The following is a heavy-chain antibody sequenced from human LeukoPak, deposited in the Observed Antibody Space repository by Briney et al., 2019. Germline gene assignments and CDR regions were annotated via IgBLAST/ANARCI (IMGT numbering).Heavy chain of an antibody. Sequence: PSETLSLTCTVSGGSIDSYYWSWIRQPPGKGLEWIGYIYYTGSTEYHPSLKSRVTISLDTSKNQFSLKLTSVTAADTAVYYCARVYQSAEDYFDYWGQGNLVSVSS. CDR3: ARVYQSAEDYFDY. CDR1: GGSIDSYY. V-gene: IGHV4-59*01. CDR2: IYYTGST. D-gene: IGHD2-2*01. J-gene: IGHJ4*02.